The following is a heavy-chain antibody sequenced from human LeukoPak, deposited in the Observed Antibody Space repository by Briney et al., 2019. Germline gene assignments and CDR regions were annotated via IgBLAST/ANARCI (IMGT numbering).Heavy chain of an antibody. V-gene: IGHV4-61*08. CDR1: GGSISSGDYY. Sequence: LETLSLTCTVSGGSISSGDYYWSWIRQPPGKGLEWIGYIYYSGSTNYNPSLKSRVTMSVDTSKDQFSLKLSSVTAADTAVYYCASSLSSGWVDYWGQGTLVTVSS. CDR2: IYYSGST. D-gene: IGHD6-19*01. CDR3: ASSLSSGWVDY. J-gene: IGHJ4*02.